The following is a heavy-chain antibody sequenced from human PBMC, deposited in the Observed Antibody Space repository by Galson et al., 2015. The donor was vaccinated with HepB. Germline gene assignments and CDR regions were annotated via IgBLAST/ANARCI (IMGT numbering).Heavy chain of an antibody. J-gene: IGHJ4*02. Sequence: SVKVSCKASGYTFTGYYIHWVRQAPGQGLEWMGWISPNSADTNYAQKFQGRVTMTRDTSISTAYMELSRLKSDDAAVYYCAGHSVSPLDYWGQGTLVTVSS. CDR2: ISPNSADT. CDR3: AGHSVSPLDY. CDR1: GYTFTGYY. V-gene: IGHV1-2*02. D-gene: IGHD5/OR15-5a*01.